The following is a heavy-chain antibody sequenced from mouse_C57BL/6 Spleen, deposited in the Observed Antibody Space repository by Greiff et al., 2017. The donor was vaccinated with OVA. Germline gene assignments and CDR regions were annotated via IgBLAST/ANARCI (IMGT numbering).Heavy chain of an antibody. Sequence: EVKLQESGPGLVKPSQSLSLTCSVTGYSITSGYYWNWIRQFPGNKLEWMGYISYDGSNNYNPSLKNRISITRDTSKNQFFLKLNSVTTENTATYYCANYDDSSYPYFDDWGQGTTLTVSS. CDR1: GYSITSGYY. V-gene: IGHV3-6*01. CDR2: ISYDGSN. D-gene: IGHD1-1*01. J-gene: IGHJ2*01. CDR3: ANYDDSSYPYFDD.